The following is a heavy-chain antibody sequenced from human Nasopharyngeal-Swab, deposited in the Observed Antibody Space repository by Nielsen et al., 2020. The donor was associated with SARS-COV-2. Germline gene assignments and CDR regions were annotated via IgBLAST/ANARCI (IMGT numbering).Heavy chain of an antibody. CDR1: GGSISSYY. V-gene: IGHV4-59*01. J-gene: IGHJ4*02. D-gene: IGHD3-3*01. CDR3: ARDSGWSGYYLGYFDY. CDR2: INYSGST. Sequence: SETLSLTCTVSGGSISSYYWSWIRQPPGKGLEWIGDINYSGSTNYNPSLKSRVTISVDTSKNQFSLKLSSVTAADTAVYYCARDSGWSGYYLGYFDYWGQGTLVTVSS.